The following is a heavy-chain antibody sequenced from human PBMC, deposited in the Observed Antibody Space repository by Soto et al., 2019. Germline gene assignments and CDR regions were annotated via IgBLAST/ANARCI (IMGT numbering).Heavy chain of an antibody. J-gene: IGHJ4*02. V-gene: IGHV3-11*01. CDR3: GRLGGYCGGGNCYWGYFDY. D-gene: IGHD2-15*01. CDR2: ISTSGSTI. Sequence: QVQLVDSGGGLVKPGGSLRLSCAASGFTFSDYYMSWVRQAPGRGLEWISYISTSGSTIYAYSVKGRFTISRDNAKNSLYLQMNSLRAEDTAVYYCGRLGGYCGGGNCYWGYFDYWGRGTLVTVSS. CDR1: GFTFSDYY.